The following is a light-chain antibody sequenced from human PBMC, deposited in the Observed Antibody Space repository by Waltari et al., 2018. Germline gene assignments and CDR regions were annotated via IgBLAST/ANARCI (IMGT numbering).Light chain of an antibody. CDR3: TSYTRKHTWV. CDR1: SSDIGGYDY. J-gene: IGLJ3*02. V-gene: IGLV2-14*03. CDR2: DVT. Sequence: QSALTQPASVSGSPGQSITISCSGTSSDIGGYDYVSWYQQYPGIAPKLIIYDVTNRPSGVSNCFSGSKSGYTASLTIAGLQAADEAHYYCTSYTRKHTWVFGGGTKVTVL.